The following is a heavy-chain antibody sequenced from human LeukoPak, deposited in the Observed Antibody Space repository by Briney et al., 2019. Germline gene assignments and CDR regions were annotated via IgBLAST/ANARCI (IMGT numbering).Heavy chain of an antibody. D-gene: IGHD3-10*01. CDR3: ARELYYGSGSPGRD. J-gene: IGHJ4*02. V-gene: IGHV3-30*04. CDR1: GFTFSSYA. CDR2: ISYDGSIE. Sequence: PGRSLRLSCAASGFTFSSYAMHWVRQAPGKGLEWVAVISYDGSIEYYADSVQGRFTISRDNSKNTQHLQMNSLRVEDTAVYYCARELYYGSGSPGRDWGQGTLVTVSS.